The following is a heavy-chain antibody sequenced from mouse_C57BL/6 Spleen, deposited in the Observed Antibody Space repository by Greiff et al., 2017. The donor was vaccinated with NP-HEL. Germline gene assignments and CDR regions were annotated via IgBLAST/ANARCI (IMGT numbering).Heavy chain of an antibody. Sequence: VQLQQPGAELVKPGASVKVSCKASGYTFTSYWMQWVKQRPGQGLEWIGEIDPSDSYTNYNQKFKGKATLTVDTSSSTAYMQLSSLTSEDSAVYYCANWAMDYWGQGTSVTVSS. J-gene: IGHJ4*01. CDR1: GYTFTSYW. V-gene: IGHV1-50*01. D-gene: IGHD4-1*01. CDR2: IDPSDSYT. CDR3: ANWAMDY.